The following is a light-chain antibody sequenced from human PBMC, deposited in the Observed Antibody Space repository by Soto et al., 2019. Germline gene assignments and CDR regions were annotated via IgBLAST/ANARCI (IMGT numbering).Light chain of an antibody. J-gene: IGKJ5*01. CDR3: QRYGASPPIT. V-gene: IGKV3-20*01. Sequence: EIVLTQSPGTLSLSPGERATLSCRASQIVSSSYLAWYQQKPGQAPRLLISGASSRATGIPDRFSGSGSGTDFTLTISRLEPEDFAVYYCQRYGASPPITFGQGTRLEIK. CDR1: QIVSSSY. CDR2: GAS.